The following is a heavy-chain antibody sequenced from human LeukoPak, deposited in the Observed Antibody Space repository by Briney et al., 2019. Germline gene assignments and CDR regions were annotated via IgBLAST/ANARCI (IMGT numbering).Heavy chain of an antibody. CDR3: AREELENFDY. V-gene: IGHV3-21*01. CDR2: IGSSSSNK. J-gene: IGHJ4*02. D-gene: IGHD1-1*01. Sequence: PGESLRLSCAASGFTFSSYSMNWVRQAPGKGLEWVSSIGSSSSNKYYADSVKGRFTISRDNAKNSLYLQMNSLRAEDTAVYYCAREELENFDYWGQGTLVTVSS. CDR1: GFTFSSYS.